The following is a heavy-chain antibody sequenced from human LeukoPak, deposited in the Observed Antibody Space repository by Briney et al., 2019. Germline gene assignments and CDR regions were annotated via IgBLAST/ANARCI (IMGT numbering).Heavy chain of an antibody. CDR3: GRWGIAAALDR. J-gene: IGHJ5*02. V-gene: IGHV3-7*01. CDR1: GFTFSNSW. D-gene: IGHD2-15*01. CDR2: IRPDGNDK. Sequence: TGGSLRLSCAASGFTFSNSWMGWVRQAPGKGLEWVANIRPDGNDKYHVDSVRGRFTISRDNAQSSVYLQMNSLRAEDSGVYYCGRWGIAAALDRWGQGTLVTVSS.